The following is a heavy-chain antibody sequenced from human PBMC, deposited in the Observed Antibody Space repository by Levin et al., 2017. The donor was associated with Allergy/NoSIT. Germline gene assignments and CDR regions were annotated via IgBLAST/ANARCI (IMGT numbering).Heavy chain of an antibody. V-gene: IGHV4-59*01. CDR3: ARAGWNYGPGDNWFDP. D-gene: IGHD1-7*01. J-gene: IGHJ5*02. CDR2: IYYSGST. Sequence: PGGSLRLSCTVSGGSISSYCWSWIRQPPGKGLEWIGYIYYSGSTNYNPSLKSRVTISVDTSKNQFSLKLSSVTAADTAVYYWARAGWNYGPGDNWFDPWGQGTLVTVSS. CDR1: GGSISSYC.